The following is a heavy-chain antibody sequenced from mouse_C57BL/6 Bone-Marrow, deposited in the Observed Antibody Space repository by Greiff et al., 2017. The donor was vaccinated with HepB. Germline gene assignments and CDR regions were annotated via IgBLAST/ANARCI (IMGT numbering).Heavy chain of an antibody. CDR1: GYAFSSSW. CDR3: ARIYYYGSSPSWFAY. V-gene: IGHV1-82*01. J-gene: IGHJ3*01. Sequence: VQLQQSGPELVKPGASVKISCKASGYAFSSSWMNWVKQRPGKGLEWIGRIYPGDGDTNYNGKFKGKATLTADKSSSTAYMQLSSLTSEDSAVYFCARIYYYGSSPSWFAYWGQGTLVTVSA. D-gene: IGHD1-1*01. CDR2: IYPGDGDT.